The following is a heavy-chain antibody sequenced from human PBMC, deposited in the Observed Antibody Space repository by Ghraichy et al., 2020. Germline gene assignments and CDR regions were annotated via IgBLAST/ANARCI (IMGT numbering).Heavy chain of an antibody. CDR2: IYYSGST. V-gene: IGHV4-39*01. Sequence: SATLSLTCTVSGGSISSSNYYWGWIRQPPGKGLEWIGSIYYSGSTYYSPSLKHRVTISVDTSKNQFSLRLSSVTTADTAVYYCTKTYYDILTASFDPWGQGTLVTVSS. CDR1: GGSISSSNYY. D-gene: IGHD3-9*01. CDR3: TKTYYDILTASFDP. J-gene: IGHJ5*02.